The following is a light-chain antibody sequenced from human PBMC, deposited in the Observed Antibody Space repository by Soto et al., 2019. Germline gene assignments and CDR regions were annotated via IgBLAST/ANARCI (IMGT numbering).Light chain of an antibody. V-gene: IGKV1-39*01. J-gene: IGKJ1*01. CDR3: PQTYTSPRT. Sequence: DIQMTQSPSSLFASVGDRVTITCRPSQNINSYLNWYQQRPGKAPELLIYSASSVQRGVSSRFTGSASGTEFVLYINNLQPDDVATYFCPQTYTSPRTFGQGTKVEIK. CDR1: QNINSY. CDR2: SAS.